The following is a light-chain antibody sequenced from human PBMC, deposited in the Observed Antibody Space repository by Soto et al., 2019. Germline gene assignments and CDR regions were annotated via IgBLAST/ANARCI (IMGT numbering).Light chain of an antibody. CDR2: EGN. V-gene: IGLV2-23*01. CDR3: CSYAGIDTFVL. CDR1: SSNVGDYNL. J-gene: IGLJ3*02. Sequence: QSALTQPASVSGSPGQSITIYCTGTSSNVGDYNLVSWYQQHPGKAPKLIIYEGNSRPSGVSSRFSGSKSGNTASLTISGLQAEDEGDYYCCSYAGIDTFVLFGGGTKLTVL.